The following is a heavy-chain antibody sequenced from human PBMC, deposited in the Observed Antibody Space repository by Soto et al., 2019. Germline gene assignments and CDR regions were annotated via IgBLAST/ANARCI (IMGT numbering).Heavy chain of an antibody. CDR2: IYYSGRS. J-gene: IGHJ6*02. CDR1: GDSISRSGYF. D-gene: IGHD3-10*01. V-gene: IGHV4-31*03. Sequence: QVQLQESGPGLVKPSQTLSLTCTVSGDSISRSGYFWTWIRQHPGKGLEWIGYIYYSGRSYYNPSLKSRVIISVDTSKIQFSLNLTAVMAADTAVYYCARGTMLRGPGYYYAMDVWGQGTTLTVSS. CDR3: ARGTMLRGPGYYYAMDV.